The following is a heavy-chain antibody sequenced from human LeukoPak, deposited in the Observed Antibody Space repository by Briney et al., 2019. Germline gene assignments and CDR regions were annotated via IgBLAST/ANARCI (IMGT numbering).Heavy chain of an antibody. CDR2: IIPILGIA. V-gene: IGHV1-69*04. D-gene: IGHD2-2*01. Sequence: SVKVSCKASGGTFSSYAISWVRQAPGQGLEWMGRIIPILGIANYAQKFQGRVTITADKSTSTAYMELSSLRSEDTAVYYCAAGIVVVPATQVSLDVWGQGTTVTVSS. CDR1: GGTFSSYA. J-gene: IGHJ6*02. CDR3: AAGIVVVPATQVSLDV.